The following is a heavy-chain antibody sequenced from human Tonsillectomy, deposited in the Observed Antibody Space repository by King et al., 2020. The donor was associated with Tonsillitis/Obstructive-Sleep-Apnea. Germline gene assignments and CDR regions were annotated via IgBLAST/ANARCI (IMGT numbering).Heavy chain of an antibody. D-gene: IGHD6-19*01. Sequence: VQLQQWGAGLLKPSEPLSLPCAVSGGSFSGYYWSWIRQPPGKGLEWIGEINHSGSTNYNPSLKSRVTISVDTSKNQFSLKLSSVTAADTAVYYCAREGGSGWYYYWGQGILVTVSS. CDR3: AREGGSGWYYY. CDR2: INHSGST. CDR1: GGSFSGYY. J-gene: IGHJ4*02. V-gene: IGHV4-34*01.